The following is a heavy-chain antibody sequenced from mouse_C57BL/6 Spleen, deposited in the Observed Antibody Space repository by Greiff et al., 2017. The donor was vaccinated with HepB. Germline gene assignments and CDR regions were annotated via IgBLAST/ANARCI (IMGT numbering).Heavy chain of an antibody. V-gene: IGHV5-9-1*02. CDR2: ISSGGDYI. CDR3: TRDACCGSGFAY. CDR1: GFTFSSYA. Sequence: EVQGVESGEGLVKPGGSLKLSCAASGFTFSSYAMSWVRQTPEKRLEWVAYISSGGDYIYYADTVKGRVTISRDNARNTLYLQMSSLKSEDTAMNYCTRDACCGSGFAYWGQGTLVTVSA. J-gene: IGHJ3*01. D-gene: IGHD1-1*01.